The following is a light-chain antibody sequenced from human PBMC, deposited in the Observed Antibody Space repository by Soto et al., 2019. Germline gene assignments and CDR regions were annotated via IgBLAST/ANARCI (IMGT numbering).Light chain of an antibody. V-gene: IGKV3-15*01. J-gene: IGKJ1*01. Sequence: EIVMTQSPATLSVSPGERATLSCRASQNIYSNVAWYQQRPCQAPRLLIYRASTRATGIPARFSGSGSGTEFTLTISSLQSEDFTVYSCLQYHNLWAFGQGTKGDIK. CDR3: LQYHNLWA. CDR2: RAS. CDR1: QNIYSN.